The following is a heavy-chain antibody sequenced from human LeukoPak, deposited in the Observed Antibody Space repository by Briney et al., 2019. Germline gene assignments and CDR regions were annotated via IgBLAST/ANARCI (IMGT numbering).Heavy chain of an antibody. CDR3: AREDLLQGVTLYYYYGMDV. D-gene: IGHD3-10*01. CDR1: GFTFSSYE. CDR2: ISSSGSTI. J-gene: IGHJ6*02. Sequence: PGGSLRLSCAASGFTFSSYEMNWVRQAPGKGLEWVSYISSSGSTIYYADSVKGRFTISRDNAKNSLYLQMNSLRAEDTAVYYCAREDLLQGVTLYYYYGMDVWGQGTTVTVSS. V-gene: IGHV3-48*03.